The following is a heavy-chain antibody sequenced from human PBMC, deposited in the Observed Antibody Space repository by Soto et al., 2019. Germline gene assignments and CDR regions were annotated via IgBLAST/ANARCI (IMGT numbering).Heavy chain of an antibody. CDR1: GYTFTNYG. CDR3: ARRPHLADNVELDY. J-gene: IGHJ4*02. Sequence: QVQLVQSGAEVKKPGASVTVSCKASGYTFTNYGINWVRQAPGQGLEWLGWSSAYSGHTNYAQKLQDRVTMTTDPSTSTAYMELRSLRSDDTAVYYCARRPHLADNVELDYWGQGTLVTVSS. V-gene: IGHV1-18*01. D-gene: IGHD6-19*01. CDR2: SSAYSGHT.